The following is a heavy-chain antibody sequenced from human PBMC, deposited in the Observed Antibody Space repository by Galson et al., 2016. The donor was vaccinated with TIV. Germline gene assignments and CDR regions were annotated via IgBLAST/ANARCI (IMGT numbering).Heavy chain of an antibody. CDR2: ISAYNGNT. V-gene: IGHV1-18*01. CDR3: AREYYYYAMDV. Sequence: SVKVSCKASGYTFTSYGINWVRQVPGQGLEWVGWISAYNGNTNYAQMLQGRVTMTTDTSTSTAYMELRSLRSDDTAVYYCAREYYYYAMDVWGQGTPVTVS. J-gene: IGHJ6*02. CDR1: GYTFTSYG.